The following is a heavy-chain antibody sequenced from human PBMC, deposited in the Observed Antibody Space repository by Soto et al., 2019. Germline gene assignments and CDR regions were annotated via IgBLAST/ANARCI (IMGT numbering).Heavy chain of an antibody. J-gene: IGHJ4*02. CDR1: GFTFSNFW. D-gene: IGHD2-2*01. CDR3: ARDYCSGTTCYEFDY. V-gene: IGHV3-74*01. Sequence: PGGSLILSCAASGFTFSNFWMHWVRQAPGKGLVWVSRIDNDGSSRDYADSVKGQVTISADKSINTAYLQWSSLKASDTAMYYCARDYCSGTTCYEFDYWGQGTQVTVSS. CDR2: IDNDGSSR.